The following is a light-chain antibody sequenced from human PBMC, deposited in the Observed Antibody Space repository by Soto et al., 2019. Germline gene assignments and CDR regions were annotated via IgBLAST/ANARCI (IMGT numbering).Light chain of an antibody. CDR3: MQGTHWPPDMYT. V-gene: IGKV2-30*01. Sequence: DVVMTQSPLSLPVTLGQPASISCRSSQSLVYRDGNTYLNWFQQRPGQSQRRLIYKVSNRDSGVPDRFSGSGSGTDFTLKISRVEAEDVGVYYCMQGTHWPPDMYTFGQGTKLEIK. CDR1: QSLVYRDGNTY. CDR2: KVS. J-gene: IGKJ2*01.